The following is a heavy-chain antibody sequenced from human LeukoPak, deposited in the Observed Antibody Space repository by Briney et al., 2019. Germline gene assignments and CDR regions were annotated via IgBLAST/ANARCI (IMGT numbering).Heavy chain of an antibody. V-gene: IGHV4-38-2*02. CDR2: IYHSGRT. CDR1: GYSISSGYY. Sequence: SETLSLTCTVSGYSISSGYYWGWIRHPPGKGLEWIGSIYHSGRTFYNPSLKSRVTISVDTSKNQFSLKLTSVTAADTAVYYCARPLQEVGGNNWFDPWGQGTLVTVSS. D-gene: IGHD2-15*01. CDR3: ARPLQEVGGNNWFDP. J-gene: IGHJ5*02.